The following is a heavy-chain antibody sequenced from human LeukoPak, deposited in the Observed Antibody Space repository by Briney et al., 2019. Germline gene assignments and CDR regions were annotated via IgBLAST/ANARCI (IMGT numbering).Heavy chain of an antibody. Sequence: SETLSLTCTVSGGSITSSSYYWGWIRQPPGEGLEWIGSIYYSGSTYYNPSLKSRVTISVDTSKNQFSLKLSSVTAADTAVYYCASLPIAVAVFYFDYWGQGSLVTVSS. CDR3: ASLPIAVAVFYFDY. V-gene: IGHV4-39*01. CDR2: IYYSGST. D-gene: IGHD6-19*01. CDR1: GGSITSSSYY. J-gene: IGHJ4*02.